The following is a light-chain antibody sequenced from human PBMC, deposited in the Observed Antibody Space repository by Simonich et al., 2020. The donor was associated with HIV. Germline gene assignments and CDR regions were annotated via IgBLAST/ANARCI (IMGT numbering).Light chain of an antibody. V-gene: IGKV4-1*01. CDR2: WAA. Sequence: DIVMTKSPDSLTVSLGERATIKFKSSQRVLYSSHNKNYLGGYQHKPEPPPKLLIYWAATRESGFPDRFSGSGSGTDFTLTISSLQAEDVAVYYGQQYYDTPYTFGQGTKLEIK. J-gene: IGKJ2*01. CDR3: QQYYDTPYT. CDR1: QRVLYSSHNKNY.